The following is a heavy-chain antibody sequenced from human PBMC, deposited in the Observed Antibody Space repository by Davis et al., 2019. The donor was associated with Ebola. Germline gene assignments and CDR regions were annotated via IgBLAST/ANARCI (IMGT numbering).Heavy chain of an antibody. J-gene: IGHJ6*03. D-gene: IGHD2-2*01. V-gene: IGHV1-18*01. CDR1: GYTFTSYD. Sequence: ASVKVSCKASGYTFTSYDINWVRQATGQGLEWMGWMNPNSGNTNYAQKLQGRVTMTTDTSTSTAYMELRSLRSDDTAVYYCARDYGERVPENMDVWGKGTTVTVSS. CDR2: MNPNSGNT. CDR3: ARDYGERVPENMDV.